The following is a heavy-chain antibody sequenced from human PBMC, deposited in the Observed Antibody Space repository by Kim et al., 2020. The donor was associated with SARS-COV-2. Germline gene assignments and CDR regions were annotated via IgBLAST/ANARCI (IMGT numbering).Heavy chain of an antibody. D-gene: IGHD6-19*01. V-gene: IGHV4-34*01. CDR2: INHSGST. CDR3: ASGRTRVAVAGWAY. CDR1: GGSFSGYY. Sequence: SETLSLTCAVYGGSFSGYYWSWIRQPPGKGLEWIGEINHSGSTNYNPSLKSRVTISVDTSKNQFSLKLSSLTAADTAVYYCASGRTRVAVAGWAYWGQGT. J-gene: IGHJ4*02.